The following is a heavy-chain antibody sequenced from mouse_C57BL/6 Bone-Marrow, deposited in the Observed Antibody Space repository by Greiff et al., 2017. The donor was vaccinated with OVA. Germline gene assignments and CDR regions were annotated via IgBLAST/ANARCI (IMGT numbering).Heavy chain of an antibody. V-gene: IGHV2-5*01. CDR1: GFSLTSYG. Sequence: VQLQQSGPGLVQPSQSLSITCTVSGFSLTSYGVHWVRQSPGKGLEWLGVIWRGGSTDYNAACMSRLSITKDNSKSQVFFKMNSLQADDTAIYYCAKDDYSFDVWGTGTTVTVSS. CDR2: IWRGGST. D-gene: IGHD1-1*01. CDR3: AKDDYSFDV. J-gene: IGHJ1*03.